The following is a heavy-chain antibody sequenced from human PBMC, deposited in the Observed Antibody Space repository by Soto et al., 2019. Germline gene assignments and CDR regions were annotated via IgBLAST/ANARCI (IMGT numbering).Heavy chain of an antibody. CDR3: PSGKWSLDY. CDR2: ISNSDYTT. J-gene: IGHJ4*02. CDR1: GISLSDNY. V-gene: IGHV3-11*01. Sequence: GGSLRLSCVASGISLSDNYMAWIRQAPGKGLEWLSYISNSDYTTYYTDSVKGRFTISRDNAKNSLYLQLNGLRVEDTAVYYCPSGKWSLDYWGQGIMVTFYS. D-gene: IGHD2-15*01.